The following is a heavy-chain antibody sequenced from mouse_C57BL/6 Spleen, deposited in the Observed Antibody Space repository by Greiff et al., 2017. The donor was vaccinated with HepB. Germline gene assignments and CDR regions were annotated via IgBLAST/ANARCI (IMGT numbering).Heavy chain of an antibody. J-gene: IGHJ2*01. V-gene: IGHV1-54*01. CDR1: GYAFTNYL. Sequence: QVQLQQSGAELVRPGTSVKVSCKASGYAFTNYLIEWVKQRPGQGLEWIGVINPGSGGTNYNEKFKGKATLTADKSSSTAYMQLSSLTSEDSAVYFCARRGDGYYDLDYWSQGTTLTVSS. D-gene: IGHD2-3*01. CDR3: ARRGDGYYDLDY. CDR2: INPGSGGT.